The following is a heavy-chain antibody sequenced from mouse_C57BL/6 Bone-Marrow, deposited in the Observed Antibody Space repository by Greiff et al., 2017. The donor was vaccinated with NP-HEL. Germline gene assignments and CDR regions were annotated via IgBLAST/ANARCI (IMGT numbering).Heavy chain of an antibody. J-gene: IGHJ1*03. V-gene: IGHV5-4*03. Sequence: EVKLMESGGGFVKPGGSLKLSCAASGFTFSSYAMSWVRQTPEKRLEWVAPISDGGSYTYYPDNVKGRFTISRDNAKNNLYLQMIHLKSEDTAMYYCARWLLRGWYFDVWGTGTTVTVSS. CDR1: GFTFSSYA. D-gene: IGHD2-3*01. CDR3: ARWLLRGWYFDV. CDR2: ISDGGSYT.